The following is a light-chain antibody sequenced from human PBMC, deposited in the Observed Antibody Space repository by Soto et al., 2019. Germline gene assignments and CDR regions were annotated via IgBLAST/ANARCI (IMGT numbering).Light chain of an antibody. Sequence: QAVLTQPASVSGSPGQAMTISCTGTSSDDGGYNYVSWYQPHPGKAPKLMIYEVSNRPSGGSNRTSCYKYGNTASLTISGLQAGDEADYCCSSYTSSSTYVFGTGTKSPS. J-gene: IGLJ1*01. V-gene: IGLV2-14*01. CDR3: SSYTSSSTYV. CDR2: EVS. CDR1: SSDDGGYNY.